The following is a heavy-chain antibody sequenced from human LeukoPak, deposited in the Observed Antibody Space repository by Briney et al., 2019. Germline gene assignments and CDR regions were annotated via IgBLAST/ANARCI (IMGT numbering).Heavy chain of an antibody. J-gene: IGHJ4*02. CDR3: ARASGSYFGS. CDR1: GGSITSYY. Sequence: PSETLSLTCAVSGGSITSYYWSWVRQPAGKGLEWIGRFYISGSTNYNPSLKSRVTMSVDASKNEFSLRLSSVTAADSAVYYCARASGSYFGSWGQGTLVTVSS. CDR2: FYISGST. V-gene: IGHV4-4*07. D-gene: IGHD1-26*01.